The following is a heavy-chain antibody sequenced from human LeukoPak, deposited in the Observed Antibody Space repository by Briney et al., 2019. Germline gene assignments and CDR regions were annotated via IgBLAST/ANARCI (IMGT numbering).Heavy chain of an antibody. D-gene: IGHD3-22*01. CDR1: GFTFSSYA. CDR2: ISGSGGST. CDR3: AKEYDSSGYGYRDAFDI. Sequence: PGGSLRLSCAASGFTFSSYAMSWVRQAPGKGLEWVSAISGSGGSTYYADSVKGRFTISRDNSKNTLYLQMNSLRAEDTDVYYCAKEYDSSGYGYRDAFDIWGQGTMVTVSS. V-gene: IGHV3-23*01. J-gene: IGHJ3*02.